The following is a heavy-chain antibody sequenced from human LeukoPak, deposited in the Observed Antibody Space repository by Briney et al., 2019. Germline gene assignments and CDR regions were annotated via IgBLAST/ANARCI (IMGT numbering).Heavy chain of an antibody. CDR3: AKDVGGGYDWVY. CDR2: ISGSGGST. J-gene: IGHJ4*02. D-gene: IGHD5-12*01. Sequence: PSETLSLTCAVYGGSFSGYYWSWIRQAPGKGLEWVSAISGSGGSTYYADSVKGRFTISRDNSKNTLYLQMNSLRAEDTAVYYCAKDVGGGYDWVYWGQGTLVTVSS. CDR1: GGSFSGYY. V-gene: IGHV3-23*01.